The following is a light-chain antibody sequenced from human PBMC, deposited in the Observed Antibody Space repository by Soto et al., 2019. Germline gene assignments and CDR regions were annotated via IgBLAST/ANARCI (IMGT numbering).Light chain of an antibody. CDR3: QVWDNVDDHIYV. J-gene: IGLJ1*01. Sequence: SYDLTQPPAVSVAPGQTATISCGENNIDSRTVHWYQQKPGQAPLLVVYDNSFRPSGIPNRFSGSNSENTATLTISRVEAGDEADYYCQVWDNVDDHIYVFGTGTKVT. CDR2: DNS. V-gene: IGLV3-21*02. CDR1: NIDSRT.